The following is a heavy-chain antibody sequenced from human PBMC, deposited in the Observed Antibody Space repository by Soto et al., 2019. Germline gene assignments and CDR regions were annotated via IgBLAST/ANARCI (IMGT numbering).Heavy chain of an antibody. D-gene: IGHD3-10*01. CDR1: GFNFGIYG. Sequence: GGSLRLSCVASGFNFGIYGMNWVRQAPGKGLEWVAHISSSGSPVYYTDSVKGRFTVSRDNAKNSLFLQLNSLRDEDTALYYCVSGIYDYWGQGTLVTVSS. CDR2: ISSSGSPV. V-gene: IGHV3-48*02. J-gene: IGHJ4*02. CDR3: VSGIYDY.